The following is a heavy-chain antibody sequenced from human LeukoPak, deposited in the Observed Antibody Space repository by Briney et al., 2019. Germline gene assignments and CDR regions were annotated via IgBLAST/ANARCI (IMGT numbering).Heavy chain of an antibody. Sequence: SETLSLTCAVYGGAFSGYYWSWIRQPPGKGLEWIGEINHSGSTNYNPSLKSRVTISVDTSKNQFSLKLSSVPAADTAVYYCARGLNRRSPYSSSWYRSAFDIWGQGTMVTVSS. J-gene: IGHJ3*02. V-gene: IGHV4-34*01. CDR1: GGAFSGYY. CDR3: ARGLNRRSPYSSSWYRSAFDI. CDR2: INHSGST. D-gene: IGHD6-13*01.